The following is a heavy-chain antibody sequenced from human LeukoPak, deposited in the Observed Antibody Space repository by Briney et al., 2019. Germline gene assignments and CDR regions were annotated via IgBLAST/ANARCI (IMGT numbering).Heavy chain of an antibody. D-gene: IGHD3-22*01. CDR2: INPNSGGT. CDR3: ARGSSYYYDSSGYQNQPTLYYYGMDV. V-gene: IGHV1-2*04. Sequence: ASVKVSCKASGYTFTGYYMHWVRQAPGQGLEWMGWINPNSGGTNYAQKFQGWVTMTRDTSISTAYMELSSLRSEDTAVYYCARGSSYYYDSSGYQNQPTLYYYGMDVWGQGTTVTVSS. J-gene: IGHJ6*02. CDR1: GYTFTGYY.